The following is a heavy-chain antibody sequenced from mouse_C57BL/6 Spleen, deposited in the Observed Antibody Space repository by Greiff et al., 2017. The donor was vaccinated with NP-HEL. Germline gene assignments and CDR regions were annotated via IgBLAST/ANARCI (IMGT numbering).Heavy chain of an antibody. CDR1: GFTFSSYA. Sequence: EVQLVESGGGLVKPGGSLKLSCAASGFTFSSYAMSWVRQTPEKRLEWVATISDGGSYTYYPDNVKGRFTISRDNAKNNLYLQMSHLKSEDTSMYYCARGEYNGGVPLYSSVWGTGTPVTVSS. J-gene: IGHJ1*03. V-gene: IGHV5-4*01. CDR3: ARGEYNGGVPLYSSV. CDR2: ISDGGSYT. D-gene: IGHD1-1*01.